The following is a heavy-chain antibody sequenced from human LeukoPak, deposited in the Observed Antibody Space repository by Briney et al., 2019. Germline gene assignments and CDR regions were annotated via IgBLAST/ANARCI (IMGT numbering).Heavy chain of an antibody. CDR1: GFTFSSYG. D-gene: IGHD3-10*01. J-gene: IGHJ6*03. CDR3: AKSYYGSGGMDV. Sequence: GGSLRLSCAASGFTFSSYGIHWVRQAPGKGLEWVAVISYDGSNKYYADSVKGRFTISRDNSKNTLYLQMNSLRAEDTAVYYCAKSYYGSGGMDVWGKGTTVTVSS. V-gene: IGHV3-30*18. CDR2: ISYDGSNK.